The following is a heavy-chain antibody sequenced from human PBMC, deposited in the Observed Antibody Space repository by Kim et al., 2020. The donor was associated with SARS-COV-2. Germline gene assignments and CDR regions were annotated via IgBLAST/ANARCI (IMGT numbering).Heavy chain of an antibody. V-gene: IGHV1-18*01. CDR3: ARDDRHGRSSGWYPDWFDP. CDR1: GYTFTSYG. CDR2: ISAYNGIT. J-gene: IGHJ5*02. D-gene: IGHD6-19*01. Sequence: ASVKVSCKASGYTFTSYGISWVRQAPGQGLEWMGWISAYNGITNYAQKLQGRVTMTTDTSTSTAYMELRSLRSDDTAVYYCARDDRHGRSSGWYPDWFDPWGQGTLVTVSS.